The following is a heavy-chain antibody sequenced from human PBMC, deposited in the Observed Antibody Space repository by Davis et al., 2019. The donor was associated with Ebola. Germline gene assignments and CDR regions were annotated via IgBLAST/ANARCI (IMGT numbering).Heavy chain of an antibody. CDR1: GFTFSIYS. V-gene: IGHV3-21*01. Sequence: GESLKISCAASGFTFSIYSMNWVRQAPGKGLEWVSSISSSTYIYYADSVKGRFTISRDNAKNSLYLQMNSLRAEDTAVYYCARERGDYYGSGSYHDYWGQGTLVTVSS. D-gene: IGHD3-10*01. CDR2: ISSSTYI. J-gene: IGHJ4*02. CDR3: ARERGDYYGSGSYHDY.